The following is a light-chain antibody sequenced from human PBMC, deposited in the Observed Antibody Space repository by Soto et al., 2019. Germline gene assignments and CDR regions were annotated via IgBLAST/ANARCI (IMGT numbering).Light chain of an antibody. CDR1: NSNIGAGYD. CDR3: QSYESGWGV. CDR2: SNT. J-gene: IGLJ3*02. V-gene: IGLV1-40*01. Sequence: QSVLTQPPSVSGAPGQRVTISCTGSNSNIGAGYDVHWYQQYPGTAPKLLSYSNTNRPSGVPDRFSASKSGTSASLAITGLQAEDEAYYYCQSYESGWGVFGGGTKLTVL.